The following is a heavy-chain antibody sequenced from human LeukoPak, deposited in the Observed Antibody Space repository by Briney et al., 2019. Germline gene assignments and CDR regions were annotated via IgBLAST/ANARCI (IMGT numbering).Heavy chain of an antibody. J-gene: IGHJ3*02. CDR2: MYYTGST. CDR1: GGSISGYY. V-gene: IGHV4-59*08. D-gene: IGHD3-22*01. CDR3: ARHFTYYYDSSGYPRDAFDI. Sequence: SETLSLTCSVSGGSISGYYWSWIRQSPGKGLVWIGYMYYTGSTNYNPSLKSRVTISIDMSKNQFSLTLNSVTAADTALYYCARHFTYYYDSSGYPRDAFDIWGPRTLVTVSP.